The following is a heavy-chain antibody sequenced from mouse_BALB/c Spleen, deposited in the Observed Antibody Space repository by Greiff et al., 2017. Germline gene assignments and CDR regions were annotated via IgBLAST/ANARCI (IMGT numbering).Heavy chain of an antibody. Sequence: EVQLQQSGPELVKPGASVKMSCKASGYTFTSYVMHWVKQKPGQGLEWIGYINPYNDGTKYNEKFKGKATLTSDKSSSTAYMELSSLTSEDSAVYYCARGLLRYSYWYFDVGGAGTTVTVSS. CDR1: GYTFTSYV. CDR2: INPYNDGT. V-gene: IGHV1-14*01. D-gene: IGHD1-1*01. J-gene: IGHJ1*01. CDR3: ARGLLRYSYWYFDV.